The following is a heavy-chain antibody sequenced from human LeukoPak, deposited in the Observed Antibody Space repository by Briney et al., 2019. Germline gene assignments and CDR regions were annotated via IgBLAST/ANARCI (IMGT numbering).Heavy chain of an antibody. V-gene: IGHV5-51*01. D-gene: IGHD4-17*01. CDR3: ARSPTGLRKRNDF. J-gene: IGHJ4*02. CDR2: IYPGDSDT. Sequence: GESLKISCKGSGYSFTSYWIGWVRQMPGKGLEWMGIIYPGDSDTRYSPSLQGQVTISADKSISTAYLQWRSLKASDTAIYYCARSPTGLRKRNDFWGQGTLVTVSS. CDR1: GYSFTSYW.